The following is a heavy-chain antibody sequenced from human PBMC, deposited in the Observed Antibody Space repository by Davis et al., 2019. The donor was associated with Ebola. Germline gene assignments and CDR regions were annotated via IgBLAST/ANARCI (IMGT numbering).Heavy chain of an antibody. CDR2: ISGSGRTT. CDR1: GFTFSSCA. V-gene: IGHV3-23*01. CDR3: ARDSVVITFNYFDY. Sequence: GESLKISCAASGFTFSSCAMSWVRQAPGKGLEWVSHISGSGRTTYYADSVKGRFTISRDNSKNTLYLQMNSLRAEDTAVYYCARDSVVITFNYFDYWGQGTLVTVSS. J-gene: IGHJ4*02. D-gene: IGHD3-22*01.